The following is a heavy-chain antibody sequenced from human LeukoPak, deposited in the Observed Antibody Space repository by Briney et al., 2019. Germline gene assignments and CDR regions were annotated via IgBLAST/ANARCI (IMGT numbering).Heavy chain of an antibody. J-gene: IGHJ6*02. D-gene: IGHD2/OR15-2a*01. CDR1: GGSISSGGYY. Sequence: SQTLSLTCTVSGGSISSGGYYWSWIRQHPRKGLEWNGYIYYSGSTYYNPSLNGRFTISVDTSKNQFSLKLSSVTAADTAVYYCARHSLHFYGPKNTPWAGAVDVWGQGTTVTVSS. CDR2: IYYSGST. CDR3: ARHSLHFYGPKNTPWAGAVDV. V-gene: IGHV4-31*03.